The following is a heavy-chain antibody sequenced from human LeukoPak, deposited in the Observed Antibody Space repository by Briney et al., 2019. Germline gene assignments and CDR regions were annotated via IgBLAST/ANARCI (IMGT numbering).Heavy chain of an antibody. CDR3: LRGDRRDY. CDR1: GFTFSSYS. J-gene: IGHJ4*02. Sequence: AGGSLRLSCAASGFTFSSYSMNWVRQAPGKGLEWVSYSSSSSSSYIYYADSVKGRFTISRDNAKDSLYLQMNSLRVEDTAVYYCLRGDRRDYWGQGTLVTVSS. CDR2: SSSSSSSYI. V-gene: IGHV3-21*06.